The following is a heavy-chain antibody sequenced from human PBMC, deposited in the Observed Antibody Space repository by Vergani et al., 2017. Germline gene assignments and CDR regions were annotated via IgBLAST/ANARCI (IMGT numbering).Heavy chain of an antibody. J-gene: IGHJ2*01. CDR2: IDRNYGVK. V-gene: IGHV3-9*01. CDR1: GFTFQAFA. D-gene: IGHD3-16*01. CDR3: VKDNDYDADGPFDL. Sequence: VEAGGGLVQPGGSLRLSCTASGFTFQAFAFHWGRQVSGRGLEWVSGIDRNYGVKNGNSFEGRFSISRDNAKKAVFLQMNNLRHEDTALYFCVKDNDYDADGPFDLWGRGTLVTDSS.